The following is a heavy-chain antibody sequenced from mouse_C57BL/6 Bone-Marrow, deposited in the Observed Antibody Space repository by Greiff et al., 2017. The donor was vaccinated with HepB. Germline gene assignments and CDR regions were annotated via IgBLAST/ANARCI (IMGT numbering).Heavy chain of an antibody. V-gene: IGHV1-87*01. CDR3: ARGRGNYD. CDR2: IYPGDGDT. J-gene: IGHJ2*01. D-gene: IGHD2-1*01. CDR1: GYTFTSYW. Sequence: VKLMESGAELARPGASVKLSCKASGYTFTSYWMQWVKQRPGLGLEWIGAIYPGDGDTRYTQKFKAKATLTADKSSSTAYMQLSSLASEDSAVYYCARGRGNYDWGQGTTLTVSS.